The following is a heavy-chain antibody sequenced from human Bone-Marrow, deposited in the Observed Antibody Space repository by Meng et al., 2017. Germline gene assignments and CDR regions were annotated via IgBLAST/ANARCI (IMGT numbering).Heavy chain of an antibody. J-gene: IGHJ2*01. CDR1: GGSFRGYY. CDR2: INHSGST. D-gene: IGHD4-17*01. CDR3: ARGRVTTVTTPNWYFDL. Sequence: QVHLQQWGAGLVKPSETLSLTCAVYGGSFRGYYWSWIRQPPGKGLEWIGEINHSGSTNYNPSLKSRVTISVDTSKNQFSLKLSSVTAADTAVYYCARGRVTTVTTPNWYFDLWGRGTLVTVSS. V-gene: IGHV4-34*01.